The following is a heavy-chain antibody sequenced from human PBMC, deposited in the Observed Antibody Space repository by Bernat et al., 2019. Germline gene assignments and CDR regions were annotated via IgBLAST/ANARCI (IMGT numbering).Heavy chain of an antibody. CDR2: INSDGSST. D-gene: IGHD5-18*01. Sequence: EVQLVESGGGLVQPGGSLRLSCAASGFTFSSYWMHWVRQAPGKGLVWVSRINSDGSSTRYADSVKGRFTISRANAKNTLYLQMNSLRAEDTAVYYCARDTTWIPHDAFDIWGQGTMVTVSS. V-gene: IGHV3-74*01. J-gene: IGHJ3*02. CDR3: ARDTTWIPHDAFDI. CDR1: GFTFSSYW.